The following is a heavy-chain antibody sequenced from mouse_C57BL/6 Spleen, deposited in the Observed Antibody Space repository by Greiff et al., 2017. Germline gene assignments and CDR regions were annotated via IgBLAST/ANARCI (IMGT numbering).Heavy chain of an antibody. J-gene: IGHJ4*01. CDR2: ISDDGSN. V-gene: IGHV3-6*01. Sequence: EVQLQQSGPGLVKPSQSLSLTCSVTGYSITSGYYWNWIRQFPGNKLEWMGYISDDGSNNYNPSLKNRISITRDTSKNQLFLKLNSVTTEDTATYYCASYYYGSRGGAMDYWGQGTSVTVSS. D-gene: IGHD1-1*01. CDR1: GYSITSGYY. CDR3: ASYYYGSRGGAMDY.